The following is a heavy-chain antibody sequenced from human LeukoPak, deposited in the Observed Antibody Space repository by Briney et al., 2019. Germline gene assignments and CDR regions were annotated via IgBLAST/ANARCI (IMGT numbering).Heavy chain of an antibody. J-gene: IGHJ6*03. V-gene: IGHV4-38-2*02. D-gene: IGHD3-22*01. CDR1: GYSISSGYY. Sequence: SETLSLTCTVSGYSISSGYYWGWIRQPPGKGLEWIGSIYHSGSTYYNPSLKSRVTISVDTSKNQFSLKLSSVTAADTAVYYCAREGPSWYYYDSSGYYYVVGYYYYYMDVWGKGTTVTVSS. CDR3: AREGPSWYYYDSSGYYYVVGYYYYYMDV. CDR2: IYHSGST.